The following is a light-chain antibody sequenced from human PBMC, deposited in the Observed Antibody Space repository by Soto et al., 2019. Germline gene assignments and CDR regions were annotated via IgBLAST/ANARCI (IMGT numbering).Light chain of an antibody. CDR2: DAS. J-gene: IGKJ4*01. CDR3: QQYNSYS. Sequence: IQMTQSTSTLPASVGDRVTITCRASENISRWLAWYQQKPGKAPKLLIYDASRLESGVPSRFSGRGSGTEFTLTISSLQPDDFATYYCQQYNSYSFGGGTKVDIK. CDR1: ENISRW. V-gene: IGKV1-5*01.